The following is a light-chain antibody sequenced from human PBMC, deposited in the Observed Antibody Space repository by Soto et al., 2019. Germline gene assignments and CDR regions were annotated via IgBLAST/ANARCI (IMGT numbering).Light chain of an antibody. CDR3: QQYGGSSWT. CDR2: GAS. J-gene: IGKJ1*01. V-gene: IGKV3-20*01. CDR1: QTIISTF. Sequence: EIVLTQSPGTLSLSPGEAATLSCRASQTIISTFLAWYQQKPGQAPRLLIYGASSRATGIPDRFSGSGSATDFTLTISRLEPEDFAVYYCQQYGGSSWTFGQGTKVDI.